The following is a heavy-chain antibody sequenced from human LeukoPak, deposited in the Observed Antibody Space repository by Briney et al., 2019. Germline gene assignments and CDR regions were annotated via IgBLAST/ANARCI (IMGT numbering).Heavy chain of an antibody. CDR2: ISSSTTTI. CDR3: ARESGDSYFDY. J-gene: IGHJ4*02. D-gene: IGHD2-21*02. Sequence: GGSLRLSCAASGFTFSSYSMNWVGQAPGKGREWVSYISSSTTTIYYADSVKGRFTISRDNAKNSLYLQMNSLRAEDTAVYYCARESGDSYFDYWGQGTLVTVSS. CDR1: GFTFSSYS. V-gene: IGHV3-48*01.